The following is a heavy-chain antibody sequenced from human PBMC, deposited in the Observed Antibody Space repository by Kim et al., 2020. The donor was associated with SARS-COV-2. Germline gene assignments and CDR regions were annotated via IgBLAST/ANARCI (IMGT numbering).Heavy chain of an antibody. V-gene: IGHV4-39*01. J-gene: IGHJ5*02. D-gene: IGHD3-16*01. CDR3: ARHGGEEAGNYWFDP. Sequence: PSLKSRVTISVDTSKNQFSLKLSSVTAADTAVYYCARHGGEEAGNYWFDPWGQGTLVTVSS.